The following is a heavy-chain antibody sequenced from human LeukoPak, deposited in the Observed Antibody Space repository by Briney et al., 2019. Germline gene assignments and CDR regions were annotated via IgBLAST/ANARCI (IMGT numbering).Heavy chain of an antibody. D-gene: IGHD3-10*01. CDR3: ARDAAYYYGSGSPYYYMDV. V-gene: IGHV1-46*01. CDR1: GYSFTSYY. Sequence: ASVTVCCKAAGYSFTSYYMHWMRQAPGQGLERMGIINPSGGSTSYAQKFQGRVTMTRDMSTRTVYMELSSLRSEDTAVYYCARDAAYYYGSGSPYYYMDVWGKGTTVTVSS. J-gene: IGHJ6*03. CDR2: INPSGGST.